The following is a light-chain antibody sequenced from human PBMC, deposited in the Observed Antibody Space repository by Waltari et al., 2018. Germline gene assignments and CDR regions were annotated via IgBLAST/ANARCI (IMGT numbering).Light chain of an antibody. Sequence: QSVLTQPPSVPAAPPQKVTTPCSGSRSNMGTNFGARFQQFPGTAPKVVISDDDRRPSEIPDRFSGSKSGTSATLGITGLQTGDEADYYCATWDRSLSAVVFGGGTKVTVL. CDR1: RSNMGTNF. CDR3: ATWDRSLSAVV. V-gene: IGLV1-51*01. J-gene: IGLJ2*01. CDR2: DDD.